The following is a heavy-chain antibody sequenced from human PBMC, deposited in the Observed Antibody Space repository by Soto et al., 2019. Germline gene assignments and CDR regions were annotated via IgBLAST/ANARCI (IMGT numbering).Heavy chain of an antibody. CDR1: GFTFSKYG. V-gene: IGHV3-33*01. CDR2: IWNDGIRK. J-gene: IGHJ4*02. CDR3: ARDDDNDANALDY. Sequence: GGSLRLSCAASGFTFSKYGIHWVRQAPGKGLEWVALIWNDGIRKVYVDSVKGRFTISRDNSKNTLDLQMNNLRDEDTAVYYCARDDDNDANALDYWGPGTLVTVSS.